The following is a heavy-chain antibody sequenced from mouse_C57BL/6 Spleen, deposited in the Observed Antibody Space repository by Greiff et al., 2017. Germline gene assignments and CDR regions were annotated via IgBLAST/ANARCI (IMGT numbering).Heavy chain of an antibody. J-gene: IGHJ4*01. Sequence: EVQVVESGGGLVKPGGSLKLSCAASGFTFSDYGMHWVRQAPEKGLEWVAYISSGSSTIYYADTVKGRFTISRDNAKNTLFLQMTSLRSEDTAMYYCANLYDYGSTLPGNAMDYWGQGTSVTVSS. V-gene: IGHV5-17*01. CDR2: ISSGSSTI. D-gene: IGHD1-1*01. CDR3: ANLYDYGSTLPGNAMDY. CDR1: GFTFSDYG.